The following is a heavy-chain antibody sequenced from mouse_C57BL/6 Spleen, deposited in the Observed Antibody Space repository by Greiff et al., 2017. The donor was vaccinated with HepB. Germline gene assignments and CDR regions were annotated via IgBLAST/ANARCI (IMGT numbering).Heavy chain of an antibody. Sequence: QVQLQQSGPELVKPGASVKISCKASGYAFSSSWMNGVKQRPGKGLEWIGRIYPGDGDTNYNGKFKGKATLTADKSSSTAYMQLSSLTSEDSAVYFCASELRSWGQGTSVTVSS. CDR2: IYPGDGDT. J-gene: IGHJ4*01. CDR3: ASELRS. CDR1: GYAFSSSW. V-gene: IGHV1-82*01.